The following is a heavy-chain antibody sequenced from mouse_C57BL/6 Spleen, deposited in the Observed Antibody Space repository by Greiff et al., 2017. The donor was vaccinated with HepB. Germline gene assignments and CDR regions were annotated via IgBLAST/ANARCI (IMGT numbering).Heavy chain of an antibody. D-gene: IGHD2-5*01. CDR2: IYPGSGST. CDR1: GYTFTSYW. Sequence: QLQLKQPGAELVKPGASVKMSCKASGYTFTSYWITWVKQRPGQGLEWIGDIYPGSGSTNYNEKFKSKATLTVDTSSSTAYMQLSSLTSEDSAVYYCAIYSRAMDYWGQGTSVTVSS. V-gene: IGHV1-55*01. CDR3: AIYSRAMDY. J-gene: IGHJ4*01.